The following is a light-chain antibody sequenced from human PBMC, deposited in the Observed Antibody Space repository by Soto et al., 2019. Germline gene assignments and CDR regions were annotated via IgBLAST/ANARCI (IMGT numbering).Light chain of an antibody. CDR3: AAWDDILNGYV. CDR1: SSNIESNT. Sequence: QSVLTQPPSASGTPGHSVSISCSGSSSNIESNTVTWYQHLPGTAPKLVIYSNYDRPSGVPDRFSGSTSGTSASLVIRGLQSEDEADYYCAAWDDILNGYVFGGGNKLTVL. CDR2: SNY. V-gene: IGLV1-44*01. J-gene: IGLJ1*01.